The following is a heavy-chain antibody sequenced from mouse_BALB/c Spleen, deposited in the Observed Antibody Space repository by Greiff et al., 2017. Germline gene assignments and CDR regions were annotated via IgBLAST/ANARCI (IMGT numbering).Heavy chain of an antibody. J-gene: IGHJ3*01. CDR2: ISYDGSN. CDR3: ARGDYDDDGFAY. D-gene: IGHD2-4*01. CDR1: GYSITSGYY. Sequence: EVKLMESGPGLVKPSQSLSLTCSVTGYSITSGYYWNWIRQFPGNKLEWMGYISYDGSNNYNPSLKNRISITRDTSKNQFFLKLNSVTTEDTATYYCARGDYDDDGFAYWGQGTLVTVSA. V-gene: IGHV3-6*02.